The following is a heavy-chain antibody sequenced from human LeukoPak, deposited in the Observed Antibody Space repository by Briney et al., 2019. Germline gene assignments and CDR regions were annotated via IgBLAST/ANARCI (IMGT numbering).Heavy chain of an antibody. J-gene: IGHJ4*02. CDR3: ARGDNWNYRGLDY. V-gene: IGHV3-30*02. CDR1: GFTFSSYG. D-gene: IGHD1-7*01. Sequence: GGSLRLSCAASGFTFSSYGIHWVRQAPGKGLEWVAFIRYDGSNKYYAASVKGRFTISRDNSKNTLYLQMNSLRAEDTAVYYCARGDNWNYRGLDYWGQGTLVAVSS. CDR2: IRYDGSNK.